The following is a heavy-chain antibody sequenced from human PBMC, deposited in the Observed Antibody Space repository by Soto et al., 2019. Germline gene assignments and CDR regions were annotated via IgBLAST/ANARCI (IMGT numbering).Heavy chain of an antibody. J-gene: IGHJ6*02. D-gene: IGHD3-22*01. CDR1: GYTFTSYG. CDR3: ARLSFYDSSDYYLYGMDV. CDR2: INPNSGGT. Sequence: ASVKVSCKASGYTFTSYGISWVRQAPGQGLEWMGWINPNSGGTNYAQKFQGWVTMTRDTSISTAYMELSRLRSDDTAVYYCARLSFYDSSDYYLYGMDVWGQGTTVTVSS. V-gene: IGHV1-2*04.